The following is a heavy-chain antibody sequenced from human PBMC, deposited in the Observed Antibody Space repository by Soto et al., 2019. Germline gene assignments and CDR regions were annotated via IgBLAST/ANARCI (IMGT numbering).Heavy chain of an antibody. Sequence: GESLKISCQGSGYSFTSYWIGWVRQMPGKGLEWMGIIYPGDSDTRYSPSFQRQVTISADMSISTAYLQWSSLKASDPAMHYCARAENYCGGGSCYDRDYYYYGMDVWGQGTTVTVSS. D-gene: IGHD2-15*01. V-gene: IGHV5-51*01. J-gene: IGHJ6*02. CDR2: IYPGDSDT. CDR3: ARAENYCGGGSCYDRDYYYYGMDV. CDR1: GYSFTSYW.